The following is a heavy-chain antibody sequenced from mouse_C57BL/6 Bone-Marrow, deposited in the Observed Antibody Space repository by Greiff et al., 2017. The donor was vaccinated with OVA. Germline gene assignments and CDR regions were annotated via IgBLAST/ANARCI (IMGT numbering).Heavy chain of an antibody. CDR3: ASPYSSAWFAY. V-gene: IGHV1-81*01. D-gene: IGHD1-1*01. J-gene: IGHJ3*01. Sequence: VQRVESGAELARPGASVKLSCKASGYTFTSYGISWVKQRTGQGLEWIGEIYPRSGNTYYNEKFKGKATLTADKSSSTAYMELRSLTSEDSAVYFCASPYSSAWFAYWGQGTLVTVSA. CDR1: GYTFTSYG. CDR2: IYPRSGNT.